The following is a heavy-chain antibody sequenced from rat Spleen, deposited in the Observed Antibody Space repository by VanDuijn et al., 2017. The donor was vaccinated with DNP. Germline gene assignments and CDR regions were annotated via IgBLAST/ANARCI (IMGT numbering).Heavy chain of an antibody. V-gene: IGHV5-7*01. D-gene: IGHD1-5*01. J-gene: IGHJ2*01. CDR3: ATHRGTTSILRVFDY. Sequence: EVQLVESGGGLVQPGRSLKLSCAASGFTFSDYNMAWVRQAPKKGLEWVATISTSGSRTYYPDSVKGRFTISRDNAKSTLYLQMDSLRSEDTATYYCATHRGTTSILRVFDYWGQGVMVTVSS. CDR2: ISTSGSRT. CDR1: GFTFSDYN.